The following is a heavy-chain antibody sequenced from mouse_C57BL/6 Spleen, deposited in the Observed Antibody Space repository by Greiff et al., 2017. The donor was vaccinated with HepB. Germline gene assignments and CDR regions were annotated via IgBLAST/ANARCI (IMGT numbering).Heavy chain of an antibody. CDR2: IWSDGST. J-gene: IGHJ4*01. V-gene: IGHV2-6*02. Sequence: VQRVESGPGLVAPSQSLSITCTVSGFSFTSYGVHWVRQPPGKGLEWLVVIWSDGSTTYNSALNSRLSISKDNSKSHVFLKMNSLQTDDTAMYYCARNHYYGSSYDAMDDWGQGTSVTVSS. D-gene: IGHD1-1*01. CDR1: GFSFTSYG. CDR3: ARNHYYGSSYDAMDD.